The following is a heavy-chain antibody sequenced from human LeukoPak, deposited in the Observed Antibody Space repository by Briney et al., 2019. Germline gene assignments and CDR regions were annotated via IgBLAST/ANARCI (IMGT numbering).Heavy chain of an antibody. CDR2: ISGSGGST. Sequence: PGGSLRLSCVASGISFNNYAMSWVRLAPGKGLDWVSTISGSGGSTYYADSVTDRFTISRDNSKNTVYLQMNSLRAEDTAIYYCAKSPDIVVAGNPYFFDNWGQGTLVSVSS. J-gene: IGHJ4*02. V-gene: IGHV3-23*01. CDR3: AKSPDIVVAGNPYFFDN. D-gene: IGHD6-19*01. CDR1: GISFNNYA.